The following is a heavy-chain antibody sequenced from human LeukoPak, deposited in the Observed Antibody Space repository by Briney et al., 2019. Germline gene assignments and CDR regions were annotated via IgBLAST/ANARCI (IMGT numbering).Heavy chain of an antibody. CDR3: ARGGEMATTED. J-gene: IGHJ4*02. CDR1: GGTFSSYA. CDR2: IIPIFGTA. Sequence: GSSVKVSCKASGGTFSSYAISWVRQAPGQGLEWMGGIIPIFGTANYAQKFQGRGTITTDESTSTAYMELSSLRAEDTAVYYCARGGEMATTEDWGQGTLVTVSS. V-gene: IGHV1-69*05. D-gene: IGHD5-24*01.